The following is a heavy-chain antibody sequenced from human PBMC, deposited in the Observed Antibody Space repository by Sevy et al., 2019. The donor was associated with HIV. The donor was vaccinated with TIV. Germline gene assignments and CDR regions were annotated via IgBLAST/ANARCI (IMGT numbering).Heavy chain of an antibody. V-gene: IGHV3-23*01. CDR3: VQGHFAN. D-gene: IGHD2-8*01. Sequence: GGSLRLSCAASGFSLRTSDMSWVRQPPGKGLEWIAYISGHRENIGETYYADSVRGGFTMSRDDPRSTVYAQINSLRVEDTATYYCVQGHFANWGQGTPVTVSS. J-gene: IGHJ1*01. CDR2: ISGHRENIGET. CDR1: GFSLRTSD.